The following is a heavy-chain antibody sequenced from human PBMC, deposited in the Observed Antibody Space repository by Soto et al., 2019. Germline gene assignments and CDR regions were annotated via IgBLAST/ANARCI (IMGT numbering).Heavy chain of an antibody. D-gene: IGHD6-19*01. Sequence: ASVKVSCKASGYTFTSYGISWVRQAPGQGLEWMGWISAYNGNTNYAQKLQGRVTMTTDTSTSTAYMELRSLRSGDTAVYYCAREKQWLVGDAFDIWGQGTMVTVSS. J-gene: IGHJ3*02. V-gene: IGHV1-18*01. CDR2: ISAYNGNT. CDR1: GYTFTSYG. CDR3: AREKQWLVGDAFDI.